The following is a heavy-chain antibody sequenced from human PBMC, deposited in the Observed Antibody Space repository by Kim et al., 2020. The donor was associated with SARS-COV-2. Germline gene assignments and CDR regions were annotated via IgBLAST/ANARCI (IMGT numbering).Heavy chain of an antibody. V-gene: IGHV3-23*01. Sequence: NTTYPDSVRGRFTMSRDNSKNTLYLQMNSRRAEDTAVYYCAKDLGGSFDYWGQGTLVTVSS. CDR2: NT. J-gene: IGHJ4*02. D-gene: IGHD7-27*01. CDR3: AKDLGGSFDY.